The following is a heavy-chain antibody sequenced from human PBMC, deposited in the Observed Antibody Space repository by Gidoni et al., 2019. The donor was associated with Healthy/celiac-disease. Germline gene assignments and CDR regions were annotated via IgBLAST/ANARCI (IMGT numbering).Heavy chain of an antibody. CDR1: GFTFSGYG. V-gene: IGHV3-33*01. CDR2: IWYDGSNK. Sequence: QAQLVESAGGVDQPGRPLRLPCAASGFTFSGYGMHWVRQAHGKGLEWVAVIWYDGSNKYYADSVKGRFTISRDNSKNTLYLQMNSLRAEDTAVYYCAREKYYDILTGYSRLYGMDVWGQGTTVTVSS. J-gene: IGHJ6*02. D-gene: IGHD3-9*01. CDR3: AREKYYDILTGYSRLYGMDV.